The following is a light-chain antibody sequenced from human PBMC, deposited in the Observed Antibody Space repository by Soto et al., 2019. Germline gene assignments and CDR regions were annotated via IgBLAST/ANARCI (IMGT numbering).Light chain of an antibody. CDR2: AAS. V-gene: IGKV1-9*01. CDR1: QGICSY. J-gene: IGKJ5*01. Sequence: IQLTPSPSSLSASVGDRVTITCRASQGICSYLAWYQQKPGKAPKLLIYAASTLQSGVPSRFSGSGSGTDITLTINSLQPEDFATYYCQQLNSYPITFGQGTRLEIK. CDR3: QQLNSYPIT.